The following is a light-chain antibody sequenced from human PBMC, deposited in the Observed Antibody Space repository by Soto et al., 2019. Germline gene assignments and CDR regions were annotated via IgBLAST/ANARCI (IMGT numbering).Light chain of an antibody. J-gene: IGKJ5*01. CDR1: QSVTNSY. CDR3: QQYGNSPQIT. CDR2: GAS. V-gene: IGKV3-20*01. Sequence: EIVLTQSPDTLSLSPGEGATLSCRASQSVTNSYLAWYQQKPGQAPRLLIYGASSRATGIPDRFSGSGSETDFTLTIGRLEPEDFAVYFCQQYGNSPQITFGQGTRLEIK.